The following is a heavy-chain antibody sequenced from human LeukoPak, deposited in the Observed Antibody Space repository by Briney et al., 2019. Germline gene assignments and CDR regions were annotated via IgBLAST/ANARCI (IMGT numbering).Heavy chain of an antibody. J-gene: IGHJ5*02. CDR3: ARESGYCSGGSCLNWFDP. Sequence: GGSLRLSCAASGFTFSSYAMSWVRQAPGKGLEWVSAISGSGGSTYYADSVKGRFTISRDNSENTLYLQMNSLRAEDTAVYYCARESGYCSGGSCLNWFDPWGQGTLVTVSS. CDR2: ISGSGGST. D-gene: IGHD2-15*01. V-gene: IGHV3-23*01. CDR1: GFTFSSYA.